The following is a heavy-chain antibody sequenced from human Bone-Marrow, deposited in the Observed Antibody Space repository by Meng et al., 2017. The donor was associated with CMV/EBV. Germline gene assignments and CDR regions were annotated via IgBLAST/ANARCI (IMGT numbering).Heavy chain of an antibody. CDR1: GSTCRTSG. D-gene: IGHD3-10*01. V-gene: IGHV3-30*02. CDR3: ALQGSTYYYGAGSY. Sequence: SGSTCRTSGVHGCRQAQGKGLGWVAFIRYGGSNQYYAGSVKGRFTISRDNSKNTLYLQMNSLRAEGTAVYYCALQGSTYYYGAGSYWGQGTLVTVSS. J-gene: IGHJ4*02. CDR2: IRYGGSNQ.